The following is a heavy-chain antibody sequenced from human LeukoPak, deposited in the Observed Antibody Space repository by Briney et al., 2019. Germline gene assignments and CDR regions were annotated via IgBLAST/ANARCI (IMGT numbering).Heavy chain of an antibody. V-gene: IGHV1-46*01. CDR3: ASTPGRQDYYYYMDV. CDR2: INPSGGST. J-gene: IGHJ6*03. Sequence: ASVKVSCEASGYTFTSYYMHWVRQAPGQGLEWMGIINPSGGSTSYAQKFQGRVTMTRDTSTSTVYMELSSLRPEDTAVYYCASTPGRQDYYYYMDVWGKGTTVTVSS. CDR1: GYTFTSYY. D-gene: IGHD2-15*01.